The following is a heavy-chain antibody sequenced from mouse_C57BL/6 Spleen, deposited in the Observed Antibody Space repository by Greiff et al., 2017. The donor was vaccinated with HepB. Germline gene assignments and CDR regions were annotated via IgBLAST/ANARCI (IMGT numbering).Heavy chain of an antibody. J-gene: IGHJ2*01. D-gene: IGHD2-3*01. CDR1: GYTFTSYW. V-gene: IGHV1-69*01. CDR2: IDPSDSYT. CDR3: ARGGYYY. Sequence: VQLQQPGAELVMPGASVKLSCKASGYTFTSYWMHWVKQRPGQGLEWIGEIDPSDSYTNYNQKFKGKSTLTVDKSTSTAYMQLSSLTSEDSAVYYCARGGYYYWGQGTTLTVSS.